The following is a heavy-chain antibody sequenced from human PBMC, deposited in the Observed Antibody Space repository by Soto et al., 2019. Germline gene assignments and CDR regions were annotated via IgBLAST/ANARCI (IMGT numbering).Heavy chain of an antibody. CDR1: GFSFTGYY. CDR3: AKDLTRQLAYWLDP. J-gene: IGHJ5*02. Sequence: ASVKVSCKASGFSFTGYYIHWLRQAPGQGPEWMGWINAHSGGTEYAQKFQGRVTLTRDTSIATAYLTLTSLTSDDTALYYCAKDLTRQLAYWLDPWGQGTQVTVSS. CDR2: INAHSGGT. V-gene: IGHV1-2*02. D-gene: IGHD6-6*01.